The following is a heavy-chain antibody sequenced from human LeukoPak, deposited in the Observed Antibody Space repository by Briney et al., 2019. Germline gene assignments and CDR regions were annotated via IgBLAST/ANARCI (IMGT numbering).Heavy chain of an antibody. CDR3: ATRTSSGGYFDY. D-gene: IGHD2-2*01. CDR1: GFTFSNYA. V-gene: IGHV4-39*01. Sequence: GSLRLSCAASGFTFSNYAMSWVSQPPGKGLEWIGTIYYSGSTYYNPSLKSRVTISVDTSKNQFSLKLRYVTAADTAVYYCATRTSSGGYFDYWGLGTLVTVSS. J-gene: IGHJ4*02. CDR2: IYYSGST.